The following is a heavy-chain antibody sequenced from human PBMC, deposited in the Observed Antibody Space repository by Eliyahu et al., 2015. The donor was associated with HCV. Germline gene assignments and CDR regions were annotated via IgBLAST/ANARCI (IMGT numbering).Heavy chain of an antibody. CDR2: TSYDGSNK. CDR3: AKDKYSTSRYFDY. CDR1: GFTFSXXG. D-gene: IGHD5-18*01. V-gene: IGHV3-30*18. Sequence: QVQLVESGGGVVQPGRSLXLSCXXSGFTFSXXGMHWGPPAPGKGPEWVAITSYDGSNKYYADSVKGRFTISRDNSKNTLYLQMNSLRVEDTAVYYCAKDKYSTSRYFDYWGQGTLVTVSS. J-gene: IGHJ4*02.